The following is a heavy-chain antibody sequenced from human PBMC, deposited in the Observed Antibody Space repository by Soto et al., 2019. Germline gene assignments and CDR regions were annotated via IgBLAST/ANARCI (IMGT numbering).Heavy chain of an antibody. Sequence: PSETLSLTCTVSGGSLISGTYYWIWIRQPPGKGLEWIGYIYHSGSSQSNPSLKSRVTISIDTSKNQFSLELRSVTAADTAVYYCARDLLDTTVDYYFDSWGPGRLVTVSS. V-gene: IGHV4-30-4*01. J-gene: IGHJ4*02. CDR3: ARDLLDTTVDYYFDS. CDR2: IYHSGSS. CDR1: GGSLISGTYY. D-gene: IGHD4-17*01.